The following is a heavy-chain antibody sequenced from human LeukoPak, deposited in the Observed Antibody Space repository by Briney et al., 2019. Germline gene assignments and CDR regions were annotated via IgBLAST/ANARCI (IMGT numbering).Heavy chain of an antibody. J-gene: IGHJ4*02. V-gene: IGHV4-59*01. CDR3: ARGDSSGYRAFDY. Sequence: SETLSLTCTVSGGSISSYYWSWIRQPPGKGLEWIGYIYYSGSTNCNPSLKSRVTISVGTSKNQFSLKLSSVTAADTAVYYCARGDSSGYRAFDYWGQGTLVTVSS. CDR2: IYYSGST. CDR1: GGSISSYY. D-gene: IGHD3-22*01.